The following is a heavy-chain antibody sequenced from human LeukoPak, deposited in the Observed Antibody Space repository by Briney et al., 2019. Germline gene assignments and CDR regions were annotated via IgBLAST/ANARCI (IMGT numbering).Heavy chain of an antibody. D-gene: IGHD1-1*01. Sequence: PGGSLRLSCAASGFTFDDYGMSWVRQAPGKGLEWVSGINWNGGSTGYADSVKGRFTISRDNAKNSLYLQMNSLRAEDTAIYYCARVLLERPGIDSFDIWGRGTMVTVSS. J-gene: IGHJ3*02. CDR3: ARVLLERPGIDSFDI. CDR1: GFTFDDYG. V-gene: IGHV3-20*04. CDR2: INWNGGST.